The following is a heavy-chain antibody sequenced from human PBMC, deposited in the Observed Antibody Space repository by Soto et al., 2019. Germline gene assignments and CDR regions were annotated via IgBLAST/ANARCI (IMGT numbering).Heavy chain of an antibody. CDR2: ISAYNGNR. CDR3: ARYHLNSYYYGIDV. V-gene: IGHV1-18*01. Sequence: QVQLVQSGAAVKKPGASVKVSCKASGYTFTSYGFSWVRQAPGQGLEWMGWISAYNGNRNYAQKLQGRVTMNTDTSTSTAYMELTSLRSDATSVYYCARYHLNSYYYGIDVWGQGTTVTVSS. J-gene: IGHJ6*02. D-gene: IGHD2-2*01. CDR1: GYTFTSYG.